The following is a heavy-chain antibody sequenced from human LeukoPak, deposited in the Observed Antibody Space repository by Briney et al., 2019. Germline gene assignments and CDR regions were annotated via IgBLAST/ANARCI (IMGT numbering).Heavy chain of an antibody. CDR2: ISYDGSNK. CDR1: GFTFSSYG. CDR3: AKDSSGWFILIDY. D-gene: IGHD6-19*01. V-gene: IGHV3-30*18. Sequence: PGGSLRLSCAASGFTFSSYGMHWVRQAPGKGLEWVAVISYDGSNKYYADSVKGRFTISRDNSKNTLYLQMNSLRAEDTAVYYCAKDSSGWFILIDYWGQGTLVTVSS. J-gene: IGHJ4*02.